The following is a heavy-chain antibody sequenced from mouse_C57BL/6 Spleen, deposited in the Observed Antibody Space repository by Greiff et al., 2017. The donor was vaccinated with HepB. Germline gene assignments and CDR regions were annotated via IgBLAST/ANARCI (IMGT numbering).Heavy chain of an antibody. CDR2: IYPGDGDT. D-gene: IGHD2-4*01. J-gene: IGHJ3*01. Sequence: QVQLQQSGPELVKPGASVKISCKASGYAFSSSWMNWVKQRPGKGLEWIRRIYPGDGDTNYNGKFKGKATLTADKSSSTAYMQLSSLTSEDSAVYFCAREDTMITLFAYWGQGTLVTVSA. CDR3: AREDTMITLFAY. CDR1: GYAFSSSW. V-gene: IGHV1-82*01.